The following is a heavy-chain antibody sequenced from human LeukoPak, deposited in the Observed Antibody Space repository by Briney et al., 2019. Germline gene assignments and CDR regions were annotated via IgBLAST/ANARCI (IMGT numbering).Heavy chain of an antibody. Sequence: SETLSLTCAVYGGSFSGYYWSWIRQPPGKGLEWIGEINHSGSTNYNPSLKSRVTMSVDTSKNQFSLNLDSVTAADTAVYYCARHTAKSYSSSSDWFDPWGQGTLVTVSS. CDR1: GGSFSGYY. CDR3: ARHTAKSYSSSSDWFDP. J-gene: IGHJ5*02. CDR2: INHSGST. V-gene: IGHV4-34*01. D-gene: IGHD6-6*01.